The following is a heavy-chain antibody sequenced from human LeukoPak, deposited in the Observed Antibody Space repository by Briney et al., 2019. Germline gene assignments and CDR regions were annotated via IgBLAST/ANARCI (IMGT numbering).Heavy chain of an antibody. V-gene: IGHV1-2*02. J-gene: IGHJ4*02. CDR3: ATDGAVAGTTYPEY. Sequence: GASVKVSCKASGYTFTGYYIHWVRQAPGQGLEWMGLINPNRGSTKYAQKFQGRVTMTRDASISPAYMELSSLTYDDTALYYCATDGAVAGTTYPEYWGQGTLVTVSS. CDR2: INPNRGST. CDR1: GYTFTGYY. D-gene: IGHD6-19*01.